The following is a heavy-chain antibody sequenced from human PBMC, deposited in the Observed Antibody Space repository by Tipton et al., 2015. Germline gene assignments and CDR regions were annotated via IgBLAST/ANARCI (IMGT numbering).Heavy chain of an antibody. V-gene: IGHV4-59*12. Sequence: LRLSCTVSGGSISRYYWSWIRQPPGKGLEWIGYIYYSGSTNYNHSLKSRVIVLLDTSGNQFSLKLSSVTAADAAVYYCARDFTPYQYYAMDVWGQGTTVSVAS. CDR2: IYYSGST. CDR1: GGSISRYY. CDR3: ARDFTPYQYYAMDV. J-gene: IGHJ6*02.